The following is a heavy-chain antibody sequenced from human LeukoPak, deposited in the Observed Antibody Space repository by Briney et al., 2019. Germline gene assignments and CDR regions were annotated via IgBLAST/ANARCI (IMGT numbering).Heavy chain of an antibody. Sequence: GGSLRLSCAASGFTFHDYAMYWVRQAPGKGPEWVSLISGDSGSTDYADFVKGRFTISRDNSQNSVFLRMNSLTSEDTAVYFCAKDRGSGWYYFHYWGQGTLVTVSS. CDR1: GFTFHDYA. CDR2: ISGDSGST. J-gene: IGHJ4*02. V-gene: IGHV3-43*02. CDR3: AKDRGSGWYYFHY. D-gene: IGHD6-19*01.